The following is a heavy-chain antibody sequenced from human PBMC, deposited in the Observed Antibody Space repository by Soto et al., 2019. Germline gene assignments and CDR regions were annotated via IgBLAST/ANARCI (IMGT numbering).Heavy chain of an antibody. CDR2: VWYDGSNK. V-gene: IGHV3-33*01. CDR3: ARDRASKWFAP. Sequence: GGSLRLSCAASGFILSNYAMHWVRQAPGKGLEWVADVWYDGSNKHYADSVKGRFTISRDNSKNSVYLQMNSLRAEDTAVYFCARDRASKWFAPWCQGTLVTVSS. J-gene: IGHJ5*02. CDR1: GFILSNYA. D-gene: IGHD3-10*01.